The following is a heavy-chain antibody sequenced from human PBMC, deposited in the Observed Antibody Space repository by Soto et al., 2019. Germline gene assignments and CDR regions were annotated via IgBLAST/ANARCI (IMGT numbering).Heavy chain of an antibody. CDR2: ISAYNGNT. CDR3: ARDQRFLEWFKDYYYGMDV. V-gene: IGHV1-18*01. Sequence: ASVKVSCKASGYTFTSYGISWVRQAPGQGLEWMGWISAYNGNTNYAQKLQGRVTMTTDTSTSTAYMELRSLRSDDTAVYYCARDQRFLEWFKDYYYGMDVWGQGTTVTVSS. J-gene: IGHJ6*02. CDR1: GYTFTSYG. D-gene: IGHD3-3*01.